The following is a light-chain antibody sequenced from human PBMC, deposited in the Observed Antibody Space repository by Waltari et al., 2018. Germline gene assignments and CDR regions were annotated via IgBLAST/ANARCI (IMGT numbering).Light chain of an antibody. V-gene: IGLV2-14*03. Sequence: QSALTQPASVSGSPGQSIAISCTRTGSDIGGYNYVSWYQHSPGRASKLIIYDVTRWTSGVSNRFIGVKSCVTASLTISGLQAEDEADYYSSSYTNSRITICGGGTRVTVL. CDR1: GSDIGGYNY. CDR2: DVT. J-gene: IGLJ2*01. CDR3: SSYTNSRITI.